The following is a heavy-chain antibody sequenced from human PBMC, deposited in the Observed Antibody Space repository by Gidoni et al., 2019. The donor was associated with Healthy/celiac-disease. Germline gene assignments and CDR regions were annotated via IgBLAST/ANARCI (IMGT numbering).Heavy chain of an antibody. J-gene: IGHJ2*01. CDR1: GYTFTSYA. D-gene: IGHD5-18*01. Sequence: QVQLVRSGAEVKKPGASVKVSCKASGYTFTSYAIHWVRQAPGQRLEWMGWINAGNGNTKYSQKFQGRVTITRDTSASTAYMELSSLRSEDTAVYYCARPGRGYSYGYTSGWYFDLWGRGTLVTVSS. CDR3: ARPGRGYSYGYTSGWYFDL. CDR2: INAGNGNT. V-gene: IGHV1-3*01.